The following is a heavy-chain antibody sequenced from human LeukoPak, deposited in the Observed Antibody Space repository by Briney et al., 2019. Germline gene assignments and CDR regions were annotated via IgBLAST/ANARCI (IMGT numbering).Heavy chain of an antibody. J-gene: IGHJ3*02. CDR3: AKEDYYDSSGDAFDM. Sequence: GGSLRLSCAASGFTFSSYWMSWVRQAPGKGLEWVANIKQDGSEKYYVDSVKGRFTISRDNAKNSLYLQMNSLRAEDTAMYYCAKEDYYDSSGDAFDMWGQGTMVTVSS. CDR2: IKQDGSEK. D-gene: IGHD3-22*01. V-gene: IGHV3-7*03. CDR1: GFTFSSYW.